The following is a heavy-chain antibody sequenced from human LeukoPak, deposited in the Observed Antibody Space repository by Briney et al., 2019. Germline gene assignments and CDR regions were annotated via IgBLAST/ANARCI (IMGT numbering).Heavy chain of an antibody. CDR2: ISYDGSNK. J-gene: IGHJ4*02. CDR3: AKDREAIAVADYYFDY. Sequence: GRSLRLSCAASGFTFSSYGMHWVRQAPGKGLEWVAVISYDGSNKYYADSVKGRFTISRGNSKNTLYLQMNSLRAEDTAVYYCAKDREAIAVADYYFDYWGQGTLVTVSS. D-gene: IGHD6-19*01. CDR1: GFTFSSYG. V-gene: IGHV3-30*18.